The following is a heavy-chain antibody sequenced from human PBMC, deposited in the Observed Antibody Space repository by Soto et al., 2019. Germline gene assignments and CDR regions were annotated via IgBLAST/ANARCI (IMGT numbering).Heavy chain of an antibody. Sequence: QAKLVQSGAEVKEPGASVQVSCKTSGYTFTTYGINWIRQAPGQGLEWVAWISVYNGKTDYAQKVQGRVTMTIDKSTTTAYMELRGLRSDDTAVYYCARDTRGHNTDAFDIWGQGTMVIVSS. CDR3: ARDTRGHNTDAFDI. D-gene: IGHD3-10*01. CDR2: ISVYNGKT. J-gene: IGHJ3*02. V-gene: IGHV1-18*01. CDR1: GYTFTTYG.